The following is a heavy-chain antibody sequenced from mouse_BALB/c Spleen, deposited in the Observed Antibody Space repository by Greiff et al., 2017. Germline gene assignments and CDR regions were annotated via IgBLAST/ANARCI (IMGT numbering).Heavy chain of an antibody. D-gene: IGHD2-4*01. J-gene: IGHJ4*01. CDR1: GYAFSSSW. CDR2: IYPGDGDT. Sequence: QVQLKESGPELVKPGASVKISCKASGYAFSSSWMNWVKQRPGQGLEWIGRIYPGDGDTNYNGKFKGKATLTADKSSSTAYMQLSSLTSVDSAVYFCARGRGISRDYWGQGTSVTVSS. CDR3: ARGRGISRDY. V-gene: IGHV1-82*01.